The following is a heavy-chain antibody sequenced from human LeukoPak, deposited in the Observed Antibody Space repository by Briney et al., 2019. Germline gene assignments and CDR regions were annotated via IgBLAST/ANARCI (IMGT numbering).Heavy chain of an antibody. CDR2: INHSGST. V-gene: IGHV4-34*01. CDR3: ASFPRGYSGYDPQFDY. CDR1: GGSFSGYY. J-gene: IGHJ4*02. Sequence: PSETLSLTCTVYGGSFSGYYWSWIRQPPGKGLEWIGEINHSGSTNYNPSLKSRVTISVDTSKNQFSLKLSSVTAADTAVYYCASFPRGYSGYDPQFDYWGQGTLVTVSS. D-gene: IGHD5-12*01.